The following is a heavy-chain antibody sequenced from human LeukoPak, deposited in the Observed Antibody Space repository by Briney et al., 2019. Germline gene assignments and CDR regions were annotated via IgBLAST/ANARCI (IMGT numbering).Heavy chain of an antibody. J-gene: IGHJ6*03. V-gene: IGHV5-51*01. CDR1: GYSFTTYW. CDR2: IYPGDSDT. D-gene: IGHD5-18*01. CDR3: ARQGSGYSPTYYYYMDV. Sequence: GDSLKISCKGSGYSFTTYWIGWVRQMPGKGLEWMGIIYPGDSDTRSSPSFQGQVTISADKSISTAYLQWSSLKASDTAMYYCARQGSGYSPTYYYYMDVWGKGTTVTISS.